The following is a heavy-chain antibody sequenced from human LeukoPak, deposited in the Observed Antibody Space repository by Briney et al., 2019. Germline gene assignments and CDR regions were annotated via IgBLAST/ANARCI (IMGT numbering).Heavy chain of an antibody. CDR2: INHSGST. D-gene: IGHD3-10*01. J-gene: IGHJ4*02. CDR1: GGSFSGYY. V-gene: IGHV4-34*01. CDR3: ARSITMVRGVITRGYFDY. Sequence: SETLSLTCAVYGGSFSGYYWSWIRQPPGKGLEWIGEINHSGSTNYNPSLKSRVTISVDTSKNQFSLKLSSVTAADTAVYYCARSITMVRGVITRGYFDYWGQGTLVTVSS.